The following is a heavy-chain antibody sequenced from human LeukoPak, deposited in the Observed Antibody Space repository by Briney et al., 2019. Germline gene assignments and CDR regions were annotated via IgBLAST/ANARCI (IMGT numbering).Heavy chain of an antibody. CDR3: ARDPTYYLRYGYFDY. CDR1: GFTFSSSA. Sequence: GGSLRLSCAASGFTFSSSAMNWVRQVPGEGLEWVSSINNVVSHIYYADSVKGRFTISRDNAKNSLYLQMNSLRAEDTAIYYCARDPTYYLRYGYFDYWGQGTLVTVSS. J-gene: IGHJ4*02. D-gene: IGHD1-26*01. V-gene: IGHV3-21*01. CDR2: INNVVSHI.